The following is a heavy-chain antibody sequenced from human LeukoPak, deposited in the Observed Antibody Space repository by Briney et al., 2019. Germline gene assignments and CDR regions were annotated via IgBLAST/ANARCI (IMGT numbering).Heavy chain of an antibody. V-gene: IGHV4-30-4*01. CDR3: ARRRRMIVVVMHPFDY. Sequence: NPSETLSLTCTVSGGSISSGDYYWSWIRQPPGRGLEWIGYIYYSGSTNYNPSLKSRVTISVDTSKNQFSLKLSSVTAADTAVYYCARRRRMIVVVMHPFDYWGQGTLVTVSS. CDR2: IYYSGST. D-gene: IGHD3-22*01. J-gene: IGHJ4*02. CDR1: GGSISSGDYY.